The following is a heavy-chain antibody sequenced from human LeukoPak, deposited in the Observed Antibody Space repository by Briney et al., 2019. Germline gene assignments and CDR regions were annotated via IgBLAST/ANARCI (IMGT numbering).Heavy chain of an antibody. V-gene: IGHV1-69*13. CDR1: GGTFSSYA. Sequence: ASVKVSCKASGGTFSSYAISWVRQAPGQGLEWMGGIIPIFGTANYAQKFQGRVTITADESTSTAYMELSSLRSEDTAVYYCARVIAVAGDAFGIWGQGTMVTVSS. D-gene: IGHD6-19*01. CDR2: IIPIFGTA. CDR3: ARVIAVAGDAFGI. J-gene: IGHJ3*02.